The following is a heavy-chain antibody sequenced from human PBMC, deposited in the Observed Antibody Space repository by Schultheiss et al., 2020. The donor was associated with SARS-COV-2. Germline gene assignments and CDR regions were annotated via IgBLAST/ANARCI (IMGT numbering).Heavy chain of an antibody. V-gene: IGHV3-30*14. CDR1: GFTFSSYA. CDR3: ARGFIGGRGY. CDR2: ISYDGSNK. Sequence: GGSLRLSCAASGFTFSSYAMHWVRQAPGKGLEWVAVISYDGSNKYYADSVKGRFTISRDNSKNTLYLQMNSLRAEDTAVYYCARGFIGGRGYWGQGTLVTVSS. D-gene: IGHD4-23*01. J-gene: IGHJ4*02.